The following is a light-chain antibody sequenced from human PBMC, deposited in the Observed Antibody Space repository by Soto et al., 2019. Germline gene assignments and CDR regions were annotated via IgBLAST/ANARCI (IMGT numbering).Light chain of an antibody. CDR1: QSIRSE. Sequence: DIQMTQSPSTLSASVGDRVTITCRASQSIRSELAWYQQKPGKAPKLLIYKASSLDSGVPSRFSGSGSGTEFTLTVSSLQPDDFAVYYCLQYESYPLTFGGGTKVEIK. CDR2: KAS. CDR3: LQYESYPLT. J-gene: IGKJ4*01. V-gene: IGKV1-5*03.